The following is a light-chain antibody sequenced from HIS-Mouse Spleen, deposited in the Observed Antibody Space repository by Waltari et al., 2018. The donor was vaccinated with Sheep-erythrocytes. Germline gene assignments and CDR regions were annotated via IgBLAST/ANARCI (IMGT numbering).Light chain of an antibody. Sequence: EIVMTQSPATLSVSPGERATLSCRASQSVSSNLAWYQQKPGQAPRLRIYGASTRATGIPARFSGSGSGTEVTLTISSLQSEDFAVYYCQQDNNWPPTFGQGTKVEIK. V-gene: IGKV3-15*01. CDR1: QSVSSN. J-gene: IGKJ1*01. CDR3: QQDNNWPPT. CDR2: GAS.